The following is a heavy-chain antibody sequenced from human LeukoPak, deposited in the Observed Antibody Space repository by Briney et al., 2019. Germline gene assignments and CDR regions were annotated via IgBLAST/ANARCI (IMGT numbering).Heavy chain of an antibody. CDR3: ARGGTTFEH. CDR2: ISGSAGST. Sequence: PGGSLRLSCTASGFTFGDYAMSWFRQAPGKGLEWVSAISGSAGSTYYADSVKGRFTISRDNSKNTLYLQMNSPRAEDTAVYYCARGGTTFEHWGQGTLVTVSS. CDR1: GFTFGDYA. V-gene: IGHV3-23*01. D-gene: IGHD1-1*01. J-gene: IGHJ4*02.